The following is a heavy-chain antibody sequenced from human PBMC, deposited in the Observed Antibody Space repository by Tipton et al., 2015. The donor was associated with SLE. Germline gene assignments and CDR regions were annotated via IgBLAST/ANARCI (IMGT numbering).Heavy chain of an antibody. V-gene: IGHV4-39*07. Sequence: TLSLTCTVSGGSIRSTSHHWGWIRQPPGKGLEWIASSYYSGSTNYNPSLKSRVTISVDTSKNQFSLKLSSVTAADTAVYYCARVMVSSGWHVWYYFDYWGQGTLVTVSS. J-gene: IGHJ4*02. CDR1: GGSIRSTSHH. CDR3: ARVMVSSGWHVWYYFDY. D-gene: IGHD6-19*01. CDR2: SYYSGST.